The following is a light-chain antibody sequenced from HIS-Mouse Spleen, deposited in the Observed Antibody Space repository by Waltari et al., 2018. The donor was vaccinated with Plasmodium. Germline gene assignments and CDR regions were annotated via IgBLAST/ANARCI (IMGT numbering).Light chain of an antibody. CDR2: AAS. Sequence: DIQMTQSPSSVSASVGGRVTITCRASQGISSWLAWYQQKPGKAPKLLIYAASSLKSGVPARFRGSGCGTDFTLTIRSLKPEDFATYYCQEANSFPWTFGQGTKVEIK. J-gene: IGKJ1*01. CDR3: QEANSFPWT. CDR1: QGISSW. V-gene: IGKV1-12*01.